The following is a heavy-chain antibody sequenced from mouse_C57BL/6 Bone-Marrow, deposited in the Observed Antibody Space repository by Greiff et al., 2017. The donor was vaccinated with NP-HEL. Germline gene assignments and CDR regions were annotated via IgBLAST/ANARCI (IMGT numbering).Heavy chain of an antibody. D-gene: IGHD1-3*01. J-gene: IGHJ3*01. CDR2: ISDGGSYT. Sequence: EVMLVESGGGLVKPGGSLKLSCAASGFTFSSYVMSWVRQTPEKRLEWVATISDGGSYTYYPDNVKGRFTISRDNAKNNLYLQMSHLKSEDTAMYYCARVAALAYWGQGTLVTVSA. V-gene: IGHV5-4*03. CDR1: GFTFSSYV. CDR3: ARVAALAY.